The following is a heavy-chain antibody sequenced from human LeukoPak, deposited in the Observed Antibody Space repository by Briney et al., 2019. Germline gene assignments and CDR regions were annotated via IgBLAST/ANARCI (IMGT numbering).Heavy chain of an antibody. V-gene: IGHV4-34*01. Sequence: SETLSLTCAVYGGSFSGYYWSWIRQPPGKGLEWIGEINHSGSTNYNPSLKSRVTISVDTSKNQFSLKLSSVTAADAAVHYCARVLRDGHNDPFDNWGQGTLVTVSS. CDR1: GGSFSGYY. CDR3: ARVLRDGHNDPFDN. J-gene: IGHJ3*02. D-gene: IGHD5-24*01. CDR2: INHSGST.